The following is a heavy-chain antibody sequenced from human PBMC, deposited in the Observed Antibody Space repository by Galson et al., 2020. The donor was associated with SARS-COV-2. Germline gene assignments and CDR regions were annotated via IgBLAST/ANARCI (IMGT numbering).Heavy chain of an antibody. J-gene: IGHJ6*03. CDR3: ASVPYGSGRSIWGPTYYYYMDV. V-gene: IGHV4-39*01. D-gene: IGHD3-10*01. Sequence: SETLSLTCTVSGGSIRSSSHYWGWIRQPPGKGLEWIGNIYYSGSTYYNPSLKSRVTISVDTSKNQFSLKLSSVTAADTAVYYCASVPYGSGRSIWGPTYYYYMDVWGKGTTVTISS. CDR1: GGSIRSSSHY. CDR2: IYYSGST.